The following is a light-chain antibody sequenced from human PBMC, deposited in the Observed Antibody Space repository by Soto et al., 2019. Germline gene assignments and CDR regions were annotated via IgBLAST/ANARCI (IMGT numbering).Light chain of an antibody. J-gene: IGKJ4*01. V-gene: IGKV3-11*01. CDR2: DSY. CDR3: LQRHNWPPLT. Sequence: EVILTQSPATLSLSPGERATLSCRASETVDIYLAWYQQKPGQAPRLLIYDSYNRATGIPPRFSGSGSGTDFTLTISSLEPEDFAVYYCLQRHNWPPLTFGGGTKVEIK. CDR1: ETVDIY.